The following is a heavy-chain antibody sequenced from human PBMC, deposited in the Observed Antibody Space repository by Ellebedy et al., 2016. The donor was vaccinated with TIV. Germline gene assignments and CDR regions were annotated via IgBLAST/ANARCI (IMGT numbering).Heavy chain of an antibody. CDR1: GDSSSTSY. CDR2: FSYNGRT. CDR3: ASEVLRPWAFDI. J-gene: IGHJ3*02. Sequence: MPSETLSLTCNVSGDSSSTSYWTWIRQPPGKGLEWIGYFSYNGRTNYNPSLESRVTMSLDTSKNQFSLKLSSVTAADTAVYYCASEVLRPWAFDIWGRGTMVIVSS. V-gene: IGHV4-59*01.